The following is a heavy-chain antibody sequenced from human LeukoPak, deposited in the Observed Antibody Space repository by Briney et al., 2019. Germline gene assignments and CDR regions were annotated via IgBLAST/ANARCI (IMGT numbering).Heavy chain of an antibody. D-gene: IGHD3-10*01. CDR2: IKQDGSEK. CDR3: ARDPPDSGSHYFDD. CDR1: GFTFSSYW. J-gene: IGHJ4*02. Sequence: GGSLRLSCAASGFTFSSYWMSWVRQAPGKGLEWVANIKQDGSEKYYVDSVKGRFTISRDNAKNSLYLQMNSLRAEDTAVYYCARDPPDSGSHYFDDWGQGTLVTVSS. V-gene: IGHV3-7*01.